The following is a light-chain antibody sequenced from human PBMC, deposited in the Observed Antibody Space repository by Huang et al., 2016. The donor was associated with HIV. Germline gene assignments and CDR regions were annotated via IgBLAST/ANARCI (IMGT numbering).Light chain of an antibody. Sequence: VLMTQSPLSLTVTLGQPASISCRSSERLVYSDGNTFLNWLHQRPGQSPRRLIYKVSKRDPGVPDRFSGSGSGSDFTLQISRVEAEDVGSYYCMQGTHWPPAFGQGTKVEIK. V-gene: IGKV2-30*01. J-gene: IGKJ1*01. CDR1: ERLVYSDGNTF. CDR3: MQGTHWPPA. CDR2: KVS.